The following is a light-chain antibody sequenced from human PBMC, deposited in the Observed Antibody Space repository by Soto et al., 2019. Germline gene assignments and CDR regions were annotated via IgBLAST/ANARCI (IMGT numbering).Light chain of an antibody. J-gene: IGKJ5*01. Sequence: EIVLTQSAATLSLSPGERATRSCRASQSVSSYLAWYQQKPGQAPRLLIYDASNRATGIPARFSGSGSGTDFTLTISSLEPEDFAVYYCQQRSNWPPEVTFGQGTRPEIK. CDR3: QQRSNWPPEVT. V-gene: IGKV3-11*01. CDR2: DAS. CDR1: QSVSSY.